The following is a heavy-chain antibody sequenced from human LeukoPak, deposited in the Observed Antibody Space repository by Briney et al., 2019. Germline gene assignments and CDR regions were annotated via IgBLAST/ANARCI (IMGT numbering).Heavy chain of an antibody. CDR2: IHYSGSS. CDR1: GGSISGYY. V-gene: IGHV4-59*01. J-gene: IGHJ5*02. CDR3: AREGDYENWLDP. D-gene: IGHD4-17*01. Sequence: SETLSVTCTVSGGSISGYYWTWIRQPPGKGLEWLGYIHYSGSSNYNPSLKGRVTISVDTSKNQFFLRLNSVTAADTAVYYCAREGDYENWLDPWGQGTLVTVSS.